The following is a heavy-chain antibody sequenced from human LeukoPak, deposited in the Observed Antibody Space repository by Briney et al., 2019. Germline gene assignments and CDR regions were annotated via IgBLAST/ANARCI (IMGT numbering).Heavy chain of an antibody. D-gene: IGHD3-10*01. V-gene: IGHV4-34*01. Sequence: PSETLSLTCAVYGGSFSGYYWSWIRQPPGKGLEWIGEINHSGSTNYNPSLKSRVTISVDTSKNQFSLKLSSVTAADTAVYYCARVTATYYYGSGRPDYFDYWGQGTLVTVSS. CDR2: INHSGST. CDR1: GGSFSGYY. J-gene: IGHJ4*02. CDR3: ARVTATYYYGSGRPDYFDY.